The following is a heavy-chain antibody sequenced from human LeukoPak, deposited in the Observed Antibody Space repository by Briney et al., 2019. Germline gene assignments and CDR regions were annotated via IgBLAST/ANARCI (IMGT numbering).Heavy chain of an antibody. CDR3: ARSPAVASNGFDP. J-gene: IGHJ5*02. CDR1: GGTFSSYA. V-gene: IGHV1-69*04. D-gene: IGHD6-19*01. CDR2: IIPILGIA. Sequence: SVKVSCKASGGTFSSYAISWVRQAPGQGLEWMGRIIPILGIANYAQKFQGRVTITADKSTSTAYMELSSLRSEDTAVYYCARSPAVASNGFDPWGQGTLVAV.